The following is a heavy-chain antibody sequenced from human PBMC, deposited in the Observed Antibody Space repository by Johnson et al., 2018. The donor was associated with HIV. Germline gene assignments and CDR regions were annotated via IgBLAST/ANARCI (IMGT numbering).Heavy chain of an antibody. D-gene: IGHD3-10*01. J-gene: IGHJ3*02. Sequence: QVQLVESGGGVVQPGRSLRLSCAASGFTFSTYAMHWVRQAPGKGLEWVAVISYDGSNKYYADSVKGRFTIPRDNSKNTLYLQMNSLRAEDTAVYYCARVPPSPYGSGSYGAFDIWGQGTMVTVSS. CDR3: ARVPPSPYGSGSYGAFDI. CDR1: GFTFSTYA. CDR2: ISYDGSNK. V-gene: IGHV3-30-3*01.